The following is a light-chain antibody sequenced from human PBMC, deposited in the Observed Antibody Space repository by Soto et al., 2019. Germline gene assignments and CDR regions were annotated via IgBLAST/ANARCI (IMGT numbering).Light chain of an antibody. CDR3: GTWDSSLSAL. J-gene: IGLJ2*01. CDR1: SSNIGNNY. Sequence: QSVLTQPPSVSAAPGQKVTISCSGSSSNIGNNYVSWYQQLPGTAPKLLIYDNNKRPSGIPDRFSGAKSGTSDTLGITGLQTGDEADYYCGTWDSSLSALFGGGTKVTVL. CDR2: DNN. V-gene: IGLV1-51*01.